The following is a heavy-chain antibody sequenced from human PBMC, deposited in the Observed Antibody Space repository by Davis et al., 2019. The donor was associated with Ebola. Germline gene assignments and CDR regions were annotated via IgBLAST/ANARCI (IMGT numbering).Heavy chain of an antibody. CDR2: ISAYNGNT. D-gene: IGHD1-1*01. CDR1: GYTFTSYA. J-gene: IGHJ4*02. Sequence: ASVKVSCKASGYTFTSYAVNWLRQAPGQGLEWMGWISAYNGNTNYAQKLQGRVTMTTDTATTTAYMEVGGLRSDDTAVYYCARAQFPTTSDHWGQGTLVTVSS. CDR3: ARAQFPTTSDH. V-gene: IGHV1-18*01.